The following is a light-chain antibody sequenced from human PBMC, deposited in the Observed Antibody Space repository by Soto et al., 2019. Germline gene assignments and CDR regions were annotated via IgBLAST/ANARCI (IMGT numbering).Light chain of an antibody. CDR3: SSYTSSSHFV. CDR1: SSDVGGYNY. Sequence: QSALTQPASVSGSPGQSITISCTGTSSDVGGYNYVSWYQQHPAKAPKLMIYEVNNRPSGVSNRFSGSKSGNTASLTISGLQAEDEADYYCSSYTSSSHFVFGTGTKLTVL. V-gene: IGLV2-14*01. J-gene: IGLJ1*01. CDR2: EVN.